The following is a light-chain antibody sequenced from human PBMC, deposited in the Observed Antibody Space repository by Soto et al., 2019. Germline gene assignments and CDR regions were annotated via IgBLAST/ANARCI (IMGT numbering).Light chain of an antibody. CDR3: QQYGGSPIT. Sequence: DIVLTQSPGTLSLSPGERATLSCRASQSVRSSYLAWYQQRPGQAPRLLISDASNRATGIPDRFSGSGSVTDFTLTISRLEPEDFVLYYCQQYGGSPITFGQGTRLEI. CDR2: DAS. V-gene: IGKV3-20*01. J-gene: IGKJ5*01. CDR1: QSVRSSY.